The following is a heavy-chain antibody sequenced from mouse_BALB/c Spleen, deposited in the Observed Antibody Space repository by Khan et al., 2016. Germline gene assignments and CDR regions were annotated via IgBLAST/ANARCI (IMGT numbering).Heavy chain of an antibody. Sequence: EVKLLESGGGLVQPGGSLKLSCAASGFDFSRYWMSWVRQAPGKGLEWIGEINPDSSTINYTPSLKAKFIISRDNAKNTLNLQMSNVRSVDTALQYCASTFWYCYVWGAPTTVTVSS. J-gene: IGHJ1*01. CDR3: ASTFWYCYV. CDR2: INPDSSTI. CDR1: GFDFSRYW. V-gene: IGHV4-1*02.